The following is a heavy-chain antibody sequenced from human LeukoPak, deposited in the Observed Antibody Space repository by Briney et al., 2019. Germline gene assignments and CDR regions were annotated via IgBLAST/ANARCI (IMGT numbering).Heavy chain of an antibody. CDR3: ARMRGSYSFDY. V-gene: IGHV3-21*01. CDR2: ITSGGAYI. Sequence: PGGSLRLSCAASGFTFNNYNMNWVRQAPGKALEWVSSITSGGAYIFYADSVKGRFTIYRDNAKDSLYLQMNSLRAEDTAVYYCARMRGSYSFDYWGQGTLVTVSS. CDR1: GFTFNNYN. J-gene: IGHJ4*02. D-gene: IGHD1-26*01.